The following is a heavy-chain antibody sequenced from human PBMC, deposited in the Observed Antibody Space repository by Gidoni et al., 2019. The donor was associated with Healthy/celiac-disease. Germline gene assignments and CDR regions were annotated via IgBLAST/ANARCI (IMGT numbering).Heavy chain of an antibody. CDR2: ISDDGSNK. CDR1: GFTFSSYA. V-gene: IGHV3-30-3*01. Sequence: QVQLVESGGGVVQPGRSLRLSCAASGFTFSSYAMHWVRQAPGKGLEWVAVISDDGSNKYYADSVKGRFTISRDNSKNTLYLQMNSLRAEDTAVYYCASGIVVVTAEYFQHWGQGTLVTVSS. J-gene: IGHJ1*01. D-gene: IGHD2-21*02. CDR3: ASGIVVVTAEYFQH.